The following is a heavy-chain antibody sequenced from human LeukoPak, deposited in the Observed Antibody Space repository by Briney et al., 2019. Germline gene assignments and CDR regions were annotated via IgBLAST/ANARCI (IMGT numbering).Heavy chain of an antibody. D-gene: IGHD5-12*01. CDR1: GFPFSSHG. J-gene: IGHJ4*02. CDR2: ISPGGPT. Sequence: GGSLRLSCEGSGFPFSSHGMNWVRQAPGKGLEWVSGISPGGPTYYADSVKGRFSISRDDSKNTFYLQMINLRAEDTAVYYCAKDGAWLRFDDWGQGILVTVSS. CDR3: AKDGAWLRFDD. V-gene: IGHV3-23*01.